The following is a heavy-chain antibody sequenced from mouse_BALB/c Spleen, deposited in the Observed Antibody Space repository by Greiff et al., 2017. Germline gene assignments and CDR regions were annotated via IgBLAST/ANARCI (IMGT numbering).Heavy chain of an antibody. J-gene: IGHJ4*01. CDR1: GFSLTSYG. CDR2: IWSGGST. CDR3: ARKPDGALYAMDY. D-gene: IGHD1-3*01. V-gene: IGHV2-2*02. Sequence: QVQLKESGPGLVQPSQSLSITCTVSGFSLTSYGVHWVRQSPGKGLEWLGVIWSGGSTDYNAAFISRLGISKDNSKSQVFFKMNSLQANDTAIYYCARKPDGALYAMDYWGQGTSVTVSS.